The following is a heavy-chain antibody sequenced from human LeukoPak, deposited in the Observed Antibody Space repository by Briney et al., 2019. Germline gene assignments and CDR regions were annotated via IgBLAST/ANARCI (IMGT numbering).Heavy chain of an antibody. V-gene: IGHV4-30-2*01. D-gene: IGHD3-10*01. CDR1: GGSISSGGYS. CDR3: ARGGGYGSGAIDY. CDR2: IYHSGST. J-gene: IGHJ4*02. Sequence: SETLSLTCAVSGGSISSGGYSWSWIRQPPGKGLEWIGYIYHSGSTYYNPSLKSRVTISVDTSKNQFSLKLSSVTAADTAVYYCARGGGYGSGAIDYWGQGTLVTVSS.